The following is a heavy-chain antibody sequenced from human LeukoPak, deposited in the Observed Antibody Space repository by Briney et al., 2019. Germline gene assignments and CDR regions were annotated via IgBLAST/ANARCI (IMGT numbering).Heavy chain of an antibody. CDR2: ISAYNGNT. V-gene: IGHV1-18*04. CDR1: GYTFTGYY. Sequence: ASVKVSCKASGYTFTGYYMHWVRQAPGQGLEWMGWISAYNGNTNYAQKLQGRVTMTTDTSTSTAYMELRSLRSDDTAVYYCARQDIVVVGVDYWGQGTLVTVSS. J-gene: IGHJ4*02. D-gene: IGHD2-2*01. CDR3: ARQDIVVVGVDY.